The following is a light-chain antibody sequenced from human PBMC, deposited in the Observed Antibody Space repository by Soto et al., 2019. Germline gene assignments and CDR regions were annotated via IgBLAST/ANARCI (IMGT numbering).Light chain of an antibody. CDR3: QQYDTSPWT. V-gene: IGKV3-20*01. CDR2: GAS. Sequence: IVLTQSPVTLSLSPGERATLSCRASQSISSSFLAWYQQKPGQAPRLLIYGASSRATGIPDRFSGSGSGTDFTLTISRLEPEDFAVYHCQQYDTSPWTFGQGTKVDIK. CDR1: QSISSSF. J-gene: IGKJ1*01.